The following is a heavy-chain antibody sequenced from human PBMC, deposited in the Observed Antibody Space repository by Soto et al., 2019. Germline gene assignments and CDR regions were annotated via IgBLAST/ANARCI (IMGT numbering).Heavy chain of an antibody. D-gene: IGHD6-19*01. Sequence: SETLSLTCTVSGGSISSYYWSWIRQPPGKGLEWIGYIYYSGSTNYNPSLKSRVTISVDTSKNQFSLKLSSVTAADTAVYYCARGGAVAYYFDYWCQGTLVTVSS. J-gene: IGHJ4*02. CDR2: IYYSGST. V-gene: IGHV4-59*01. CDR3: ARGGAVAYYFDY. CDR1: GGSISSYY.